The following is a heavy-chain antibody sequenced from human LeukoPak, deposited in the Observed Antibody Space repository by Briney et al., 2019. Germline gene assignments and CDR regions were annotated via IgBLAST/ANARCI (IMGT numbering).Heavy chain of an antibody. CDR2: IYYSGST. J-gene: IGHJ2*01. CDR1: GGSISSYY. Sequence: SETLSLTCTVSGGSISSYYWSWIRQPPGKGLEWIGYIYYSGSTNYNPSLKGRVTISVDTSKNQFSLKLSSVTAADTAVYYCARAVPKFNWYFDLWGRGTLVTVSS. V-gene: IGHV4-59*01. CDR3: ARAVPKFNWYFDL.